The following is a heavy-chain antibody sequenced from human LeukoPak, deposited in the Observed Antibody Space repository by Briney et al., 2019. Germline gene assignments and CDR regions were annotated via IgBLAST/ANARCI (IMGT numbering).Heavy chain of an antibody. V-gene: IGHV1-69*13. CDR1: GCTFSSYA. Sequence: GASVNVSCKASGCTFSSYAISWVRQAPGQGLEWMGGIIPIFGTANYAQKFQGRVTITADESTSTAYMELSSLRSEDTAVYYCAGEIFIDAFDIWGQGTMVTVSS. D-gene: IGHD3-3*01. CDR3: AGEIFIDAFDI. CDR2: IIPIFGTA. J-gene: IGHJ3*02.